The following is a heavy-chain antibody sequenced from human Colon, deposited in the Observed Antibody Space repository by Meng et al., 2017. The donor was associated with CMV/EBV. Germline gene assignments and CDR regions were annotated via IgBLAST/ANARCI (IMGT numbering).Heavy chain of an antibody. CDR2: ISYGGDNK. Sequence: SVFTFSDYDMHWVRQAPGKGLEWVSVISYGGDNKHYADSVKGRFSISRDNSNHTVSLQMNSLRPEDTAFYYCAKDRVGGGATTFDDWGQGTLVTVSS. D-gene: IGHD3-16*01. V-gene: IGHV3-30*18. CDR3: AKDRVGGGATTFDD. CDR1: VFTFSDYD. J-gene: IGHJ4*02.